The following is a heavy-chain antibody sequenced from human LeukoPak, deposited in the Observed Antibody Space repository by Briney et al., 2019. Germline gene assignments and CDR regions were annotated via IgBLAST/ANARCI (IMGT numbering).Heavy chain of an antibody. CDR1: GYTFTSYD. V-gene: IGHV1-8*01. D-gene: IGHD6-19*01. CDR3: ARANRGAVAATRYYYYYMDV. J-gene: IGHJ6*03. Sequence: ASVKVSCKASGYTFTSYDINWVRQATGQGLEWMGWMSPNSGNTGYAQKFQGRVTMTRNTSISTAYMELSSLRSGDTAVYYCARANRGAVAATRYYYYYMDVWGKGTTVTVSS. CDR2: MSPNSGNT.